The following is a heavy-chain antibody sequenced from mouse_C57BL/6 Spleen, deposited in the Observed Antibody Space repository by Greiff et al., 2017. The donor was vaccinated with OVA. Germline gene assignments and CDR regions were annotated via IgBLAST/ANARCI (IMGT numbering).Heavy chain of an antibody. Sequence: DVQLVESGGGLVKSGGSLKLSCAASGFTFSDYGMHWVRQAPEKGLEWVAYIISGSSTIYYADTVKGRFTISRDNAKNTLFLQMTSLRSEDTAMYYCARRQGYYGSSYYYAMDYWGQGTSVTVSS. CDR2: IISGSSTI. V-gene: IGHV5-17*01. CDR3: ARRQGYYGSSYYYAMDY. D-gene: IGHD1-1*01. J-gene: IGHJ4*01. CDR1: GFTFSDYG.